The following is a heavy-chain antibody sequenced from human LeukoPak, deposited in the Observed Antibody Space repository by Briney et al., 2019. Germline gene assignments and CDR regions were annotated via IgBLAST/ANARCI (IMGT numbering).Heavy chain of an antibody. J-gene: IGHJ4*02. CDR3: TTGTWIQLWLADY. D-gene: IGHD5-18*01. CDR1: GFTFSSYS. CDR2: ISSSSSYI. Sequence: GGSLRLSCAASGFTFSSYSMNWVRQAPGKGLEWVSSISSSSSYIYYADSVRGRFTISRDNAKNSLYLQMNSLKTEDTAVYYCTTGTWIQLWLADYWGQGTLVTVSS. V-gene: IGHV3-21*03.